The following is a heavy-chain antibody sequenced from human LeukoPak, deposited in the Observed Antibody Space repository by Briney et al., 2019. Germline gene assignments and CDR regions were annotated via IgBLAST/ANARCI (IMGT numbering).Heavy chain of an antibody. CDR1: GGTFSSYA. D-gene: IGHD6-13*01. CDR3: ARDLHGKAAAGTV. J-gene: IGHJ4*02. CDR2: IIPILGIA. V-gene: IGHV1-69*04. Sequence: SVKVSCKASGGTFSSYAISWVRQAPGQGLEWMGRIIPILGIANYAQKFQGRVTITADKSTSTAYMELSSLRSEDTAVYYCARDLHGKAAAGTVWGQGTLVTVSS.